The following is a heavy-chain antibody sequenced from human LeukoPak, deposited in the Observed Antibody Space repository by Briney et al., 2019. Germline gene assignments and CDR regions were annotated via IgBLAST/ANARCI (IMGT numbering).Heavy chain of an antibody. V-gene: IGHV4-4*07. D-gene: IGHD2-21*02. CDR3: ARVKGVVTAILDY. J-gene: IGHJ4*02. CDR1: GGSISNYF. Sequence: SETLSLTCTVSGGSISNYFWSWVRQPAGKGLEWIGRIYSTGRSDYNPSLKSRVTFSVDTSKNQFSLKLISVTAADTAVYYCARVKGVVTAILDYWGQGTLVTVSS. CDR2: IYSTGRS.